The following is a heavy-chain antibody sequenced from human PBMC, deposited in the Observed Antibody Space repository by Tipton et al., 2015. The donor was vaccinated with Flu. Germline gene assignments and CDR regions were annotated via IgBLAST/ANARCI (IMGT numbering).Heavy chain of an antibody. D-gene: IGHD1-1*01. Sequence: TLSLTCSVSGDSIRSSSYYWGWIRQPPHKGLEWVGSISGSGDAYYSPSLKSRVTISVDTSKNQFSLKLASVTAADTAVYYCARVWSSFVATASLDYWGRGTLVTVSS. J-gene: IGHJ4*02. V-gene: IGHV4-39*07. CDR2: ISGSGDA. CDR1: GDSIRSSSYY. CDR3: ARVWSSFVATASLDY.